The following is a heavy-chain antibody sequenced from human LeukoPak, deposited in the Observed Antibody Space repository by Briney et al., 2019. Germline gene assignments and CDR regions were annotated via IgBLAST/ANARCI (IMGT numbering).Heavy chain of an antibody. J-gene: IGHJ4*02. CDR2: ISSSGITK. D-gene: IGHD3-22*01. Sequence: TGGSLRLSCAASGFSFSNYEMNWVRQAPGGGLEWVSYISSSGITKNHADSLKGRFAISRDNSKNSLYLQMNSLRVEDTALYYCARRPYYYDSLDYWGQGTLVTVSS. V-gene: IGHV3-48*03. CDR1: GFSFSNYE. CDR3: ARRPYYYDSLDY.